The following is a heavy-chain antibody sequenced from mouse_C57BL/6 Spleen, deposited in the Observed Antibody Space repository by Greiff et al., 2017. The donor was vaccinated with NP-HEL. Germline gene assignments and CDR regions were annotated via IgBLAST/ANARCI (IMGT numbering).Heavy chain of an antibody. Sequence: VHVKQSGAELVRPGASVKLSCTASGFNIKDYYMHWVKQRPEQGLEWIGRIDPEDGDTEYAPKFQGKATMTADTSSNTAYLQLSSLTSEDTAVYYCTTSGGSSYLAYWGQGTLVTVSA. J-gene: IGHJ3*01. CDR2: IDPEDGDT. CDR3: TTSGGSSYLAY. D-gene: IGHD1-1*01. V-gene: IGHV14-1*01. CDR1: GFNIKDYY.